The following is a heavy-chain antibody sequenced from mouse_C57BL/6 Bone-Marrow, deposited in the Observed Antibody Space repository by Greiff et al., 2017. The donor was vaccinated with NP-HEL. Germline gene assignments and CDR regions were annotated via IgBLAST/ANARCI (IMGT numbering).Heavy chain of an antibody. V-gene: IGHV3-6*01. Sequence: EVKLVESGPGLVKPSQSLSLTCSVTGYSITSGYYWNWIRQFPGNKLERMGYISYDGSNNYNPSLKNRISITRDTSKNQFFLKLNSVTTEDTATYYCARGWLLLYFDYWGQGTTLTVSS. CDR3: ARGWLLLYFDY. J-gene: IGHJ2*01. CDR2: ISYDGSN. CDR1: GYSITSGYY. D-gene: IGHD2-3*01.